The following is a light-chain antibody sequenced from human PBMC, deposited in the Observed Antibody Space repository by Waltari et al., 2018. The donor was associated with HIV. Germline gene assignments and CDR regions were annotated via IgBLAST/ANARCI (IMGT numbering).Light chain of an antibody. V-gene: IGKV1-39*01. Sequence: QMTQSPSSLSASLGDRVTITCRASQTVNIYLNWYQQKPGKAPDLLIYAASSLQSGAPSRFSGNGSGTDFTLTINGFQAEDFATYYCQQSYSGLTFGPGTKVDV. CDR3: QQSYSGLT. CDR2: AAS. CDR1: QTVNIY. J-gene: IGKJ3*01.